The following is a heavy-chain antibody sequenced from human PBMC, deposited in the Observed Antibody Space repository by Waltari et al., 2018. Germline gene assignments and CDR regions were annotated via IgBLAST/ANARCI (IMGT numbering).Heavy chain of an antibody. V-gene: IGHV4-38-2*02. Sequence: QVQLQESGPGLVKPSETLSLTCAVSGYSISSGYYWGWIRQPPGKGLEWIGSIYHSGSTYYNPSLKSRVTISVDTSKNQFSLKLSSVTAADTAVYYCAREGYCSGGSCYHYYYGMDVWGQGTTVTVSS. D-gene: IGHD2-15*01. CDR1: GYSISSGYY. CDR2: IYHSGST. CDR3: AREGYCSGGSCYHYYYGMDV. J-gene: IGHJ6*02.